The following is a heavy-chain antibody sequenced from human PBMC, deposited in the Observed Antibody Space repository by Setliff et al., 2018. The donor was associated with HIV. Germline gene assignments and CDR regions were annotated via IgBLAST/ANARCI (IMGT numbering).Heavy chain of an antibody. V-gene: IGHV4-39*01. J-gene: IGHJ4*01. D-gene: IGHD3-10*01. Sequence: PSETLSLTCAVSNGSISRSSYYWGWIRQPPGKGPEWVGSIYYSGSTYYSPSLKSRVTISVDTSKRQFFLHLTSVTAADTAVYFCASTDNPGYKIDYWGQGALVTVSS. CDR2: IYYSGST. CDR3: ASTDNPGYKIDY. CDR1: NGSISRSSYY.